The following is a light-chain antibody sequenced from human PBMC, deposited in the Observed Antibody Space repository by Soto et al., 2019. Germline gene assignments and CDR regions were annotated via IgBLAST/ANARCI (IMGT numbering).Light chain of an antibody. J-gene: IGKJ4*01. CDR1: QSVSRYY. CDR2: GAS. Sequence: TVLTQSPATLSLSPGERATLSCRASQSVSRYYLSWYQQKPGQAPTLLIYGASTRPTCIPARFSGSGSGTDFTLTITSLQRENFAVYYCQQALSFGGGTRVEI. V-gene: IGKV3D-7*01. CDR3: QQALS.